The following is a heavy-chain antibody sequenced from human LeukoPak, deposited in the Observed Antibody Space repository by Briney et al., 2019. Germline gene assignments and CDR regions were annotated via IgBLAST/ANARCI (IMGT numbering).Heavy chain of an antibody. Sequence: GGSLRLSCAASGFTFSSYWMHWVPQAPGKGQVWVSRINSDGSSTTYADSVKSRFTTSRDNAKNTLHLQMSSLRVEDTAVYYCANGYSSTYYNALDIRGQGTMVTVSS. CDR1: GFTFSSYW. J-gene: IGHJ3*02. CDR3: ANGYSSTYYNALDI. CDR2: INSDGSST. V-gene: IGHV3-74*01. D-gene: IGHD6-13*01.